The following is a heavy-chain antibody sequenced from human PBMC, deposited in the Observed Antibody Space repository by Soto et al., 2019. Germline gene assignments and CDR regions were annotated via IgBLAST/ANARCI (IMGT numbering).Heavy chain of an antibody. V-gene: IGHV4-34*01. CDR1: GGSFSGYY. J-gene: IGHJ6*03. CDR3: ARGRIAARRASGYYYMDV. CDR2: INHSGGT. Sequence: SETLSLTCAVYGGSFSGYYWSWIRQPPGKGLEWIGEINHSGGTNYNPSLKSRVTISVDTSKNQFSLKLSSVTAADTAVYYCARGRIAARRASGYYYMDVWGKGTTVTVSS. D-gene: IGHD6-6*01.